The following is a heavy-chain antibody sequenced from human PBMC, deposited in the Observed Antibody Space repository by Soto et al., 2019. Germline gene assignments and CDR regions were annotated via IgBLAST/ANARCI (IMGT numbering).Heavy chain of an antibody. CDR2: ISGSGSRT. Sequence: GGSLRLSCAASGFPFTKYAMSWVRQAPGKGLEWVSAISGSGSRTYYADSVKGRFTTSRDNSKNTVYLQMNSLRAEDTAVYYFAKDKEVGGIVSGYYTPLEKWDQGTLVTISS. CDR3: AKDKEVGGIVSGYYTPLEK. CDR1: GFPFTKYA. V-gene: IGHV3-23*01. D-gene: IGHD3-22*01. J-gene: IGHJ4*02.